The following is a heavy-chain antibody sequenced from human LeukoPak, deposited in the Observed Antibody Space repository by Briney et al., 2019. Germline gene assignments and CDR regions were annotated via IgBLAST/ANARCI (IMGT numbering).Heavy chain of an antibody. CDR1: GFTFSSYA. D-gene: IGHD6-6*01. CDR3: ARAEESIAARYYYYGMDV. CDR2: INHSGST. Sequence: PGGSLRLSCAASGFTFSSYAMSWVRQPPGKGLEWIGEINHSGSTNYNPSLKSRVTISVDTSKNQFSLKLSSVTAADTAVYYCARAEESIAARYYYYGMDVWGQGTTVTVSS. J-gene: IGHJ6*02. V-gene: IGHV4-34*01.